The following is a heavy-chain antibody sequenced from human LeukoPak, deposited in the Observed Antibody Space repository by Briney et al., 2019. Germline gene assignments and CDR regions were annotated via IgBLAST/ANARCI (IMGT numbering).Heavy chain of an antibody. CDR3: ARASKGGSCDF. CDR1: GYTFTSYG. Sequence: ASVKVSCEASGYTFTSYGISWVRQAPGQGLEWMGWISAYNGNTNYAQKLQGRVSMTRDTSTSTAYMELSRVRSDDTAMYYCARASKGGSCDFWGQGTLVTVSS. D-gene: IGHD2-15*01. V-gene: IGHV1-18*01. CDR2: ISAYNGNT. J-gene: IGHJ4*02.